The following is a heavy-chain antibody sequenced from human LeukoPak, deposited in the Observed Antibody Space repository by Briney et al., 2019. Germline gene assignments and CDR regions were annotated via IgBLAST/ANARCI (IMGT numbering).Heavy chain of an antibody. CDR2: IYYSGST. J-gene: IGHJ4*02. D-gene: IGHD5-24*01. V-gene: IGHV4-59*01. Sequence: SETLSLTCTVSGGSISSYYWSWIRQPPGKGLEWIGYIYYSGSTNYNPSLKSRVTISVDTSKNQFSLKLSSVTAADTAVYYCARTGYTSLDYWGQGTLVTVSS. CDR3: ARTGYTSLDY. CDR1: GGSISSYY.